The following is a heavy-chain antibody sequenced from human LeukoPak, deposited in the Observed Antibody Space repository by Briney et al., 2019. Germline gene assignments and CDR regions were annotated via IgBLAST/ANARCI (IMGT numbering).Heavy chain of an antibody. CDR3: ARFSDYYDSSGHYLDY. V-gene: IGHV4-59*08. CDR1: GGSITGYH. CDR2: IHFTGST. Sequence: PSETLSLTCSVSGGSITGYHWSWIRRPPGKGLEYIAYIHFTGSTNYNPSLQSRVNISVDTSKIRFSLMLSSVTAEDTAVYCCARFSDYYDSSGHYLDYWGQGTLVTVSS. J-gene: IGHJ4*02. D-gene: IGHD3-22*01.